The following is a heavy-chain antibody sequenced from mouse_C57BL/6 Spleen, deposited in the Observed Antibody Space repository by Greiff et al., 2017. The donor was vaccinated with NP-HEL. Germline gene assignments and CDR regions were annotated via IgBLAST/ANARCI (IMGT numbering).Heavy chain of an antibody. J-gene: IGHJ2*01. CDR1: GYTFTSYW. CDR2: IDPSDSYT. V-gene: IGHV1-69*01. D-gene: IGHD1-1*02. CDR3: ARSRWEDFDY. Sequence: VQLQQSGAELVMPGASVKLSCKASGYTFTSYWMHWVKQRPGQGLEWIGEIDPSDSYTNYNQKFKGKSTLTVAKSSSTAYMQLSSLTSEDSAVYYCARSRWEDFDYWGQGTTLTVSS.